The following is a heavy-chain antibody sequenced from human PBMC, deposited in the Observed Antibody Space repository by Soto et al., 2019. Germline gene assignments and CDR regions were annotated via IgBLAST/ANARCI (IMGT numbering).Heavy chain of an antibody. CDR3: ARDSPRRDGCLAPFDY. J-gene: IGHJ4*02. CDR2: ISSSSSYI. V-gene: IGHV3-21*01. CDR1: GFTFSSYS. Sequence: EVQLVESGGGLVKPGGSLRLSCAASGFTFSSYSMNWVRQAPGKGLEWVSSISSSSSYIYYADSVKGRFTISRDNAKNSLYLQMNSLRAEDTAVDYCARDSPRRDGCLAPFDYWGQGTLVTVSS. D-gene: IGHD6-19*01.